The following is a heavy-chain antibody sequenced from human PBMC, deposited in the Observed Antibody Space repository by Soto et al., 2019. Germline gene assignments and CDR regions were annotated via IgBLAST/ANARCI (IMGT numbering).Heavy chain of an antibody. J-gene: IGHJ4*02. Sequence: QVQLVESGGGVVQPGRSLRLSCAASGFTFNNYGIHWVRQAPGKGLEWVAVISYDGDDKYYADSVKGRFTISRDNSRNTLYLQMNSLRPEDKAMYYCAKEGIELWSAFDYWGQGTLVTVYS. CDR3: AKEGIELWSAFDY. CDR2: ISYDGDDK. D-gene: IGHD5-18*01. CDR1: GFTFNNYG. V-gene: IGHV3-30*18.